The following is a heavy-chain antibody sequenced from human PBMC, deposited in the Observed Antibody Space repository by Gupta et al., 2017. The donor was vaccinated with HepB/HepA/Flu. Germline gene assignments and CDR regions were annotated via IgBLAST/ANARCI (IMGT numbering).Heavy chain of an antibody. J-gene: IGHJ4*02. V-gene: IGHV3-30*18. CDR3: AKDRGYNSGWNFDY. CDR1: GFSFSRYG. Sequence: QVQLVESGGGVVQPGRSLRLSCAASGFSFSRYGMHWVRQAPGKGLEWVAIISKDGINKYYVDSVKGRFTISRDNSKNTLYLEMNSPRDEDTAVYYCAKDRGYNSGWNFDYWGQGTPVTVSS. D-gene: IGHD6-19*01. CDR2: ISKDGINK.